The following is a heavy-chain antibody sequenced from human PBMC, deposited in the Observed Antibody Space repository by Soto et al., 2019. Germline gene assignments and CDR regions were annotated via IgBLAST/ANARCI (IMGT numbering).Heavy chain of an antibody. CDR3: ARTGLYDGNLFDPFAI. CDR2: MSPNSGNT. D-gene: IGHD5-12*01. J-gene: IGHJ3*02. V-gene: IGHV1-8*01. CDR1: GYTFTSYD. Sequence: ASVKVYCKTSGYTFTSYDINWVRQATGQGLEWMGWMSPNSGNTGYAQKFQGRVTMTRNTSISTAYMELSSLRSEDTAVYYCARTGLYDGNLFDPFAIWARGKMVTVSS.